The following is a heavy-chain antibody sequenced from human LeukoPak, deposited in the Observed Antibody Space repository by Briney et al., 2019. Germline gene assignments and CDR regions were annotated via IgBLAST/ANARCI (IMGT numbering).Heavy chain of an antibody. J-gene: IGHJ6*03. D-gene: IGHD5-18*01. CDR2: INHSGST. CDR1: GGSFSGYY. V-gene: IGHV4-34*01. CDR3: ARGRTLWPRPGNYYYYYMDV. Sequence: PSETLSLTCAVYGGSFSGYYWSWIRQPPGKGLEWIGEINHSGSTNYNPSLKSRVTISVDTSKNQFSLKLSSVTAADTAVYYCARGRTLWPRPGNYYYYYMDVWGKGTTVTVSS.